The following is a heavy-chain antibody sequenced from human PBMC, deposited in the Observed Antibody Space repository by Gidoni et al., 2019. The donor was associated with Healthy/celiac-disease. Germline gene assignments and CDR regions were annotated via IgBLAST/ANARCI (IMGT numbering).Heavy chain of an antibody. Sequence: QVQLVESGGGVVQPGRSLRLSCAASGFTFSSYGMHWVRQAPGKGLEWVAVISYDGSNKYYADSVKGRFTISRDNSKNTLYLQMNSLRAEDTAVYYCAKDQWGIAVAGTFDYWGQGTLVTVSS. D-gene: IGHD6-19*01. CDR1: GFTFSSYG. CDR2: ISYDGSNK. V-gene: IGHV3-30*18. CDR3: AKDQWGIAVAGTFDY. J-gene: IGHJ4*02.